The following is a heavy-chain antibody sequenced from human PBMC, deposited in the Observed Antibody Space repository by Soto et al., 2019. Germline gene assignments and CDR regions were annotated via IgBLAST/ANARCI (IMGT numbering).Heavy chain of an antibody. V-gene: IGHV4-38-2*02. D-gene: IGHD2-2*01. CDR2: IYHSGGT. CDR1: GYSISSGYY. J-gene: IGHJ5*02. CDR3: ARDSLRYCSSTSCSRGWFDP. Sequence: NPSETLSLTCAVSGYSISSGYYWGWIRQPPGKGLEWIGSIYHSGGTYYNPSLKSRVTISVDTSKNQFSLKLSSVTAADTAVYYCARDSLRYCSSTSCSRGWFDPWGQGTLVTVSS.